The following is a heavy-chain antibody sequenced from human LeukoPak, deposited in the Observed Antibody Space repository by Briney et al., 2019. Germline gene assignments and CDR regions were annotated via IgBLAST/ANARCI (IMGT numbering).Heavy chain of an antibody. J-gene: IGHJ3*02. CDR3: ARPYVWGSYRHAFEI. D-gene: IGHD3-16*02. V-gene: IGHV5-51*01. Sequence: GESLKISCKGSGYSFTSYWIGWVRQMPGKGLEWMGIIYPGDSDTRYSPSFQGQVTISADKSISTAYLQWSSLKASDTAMYYCARPYVWGSYRHAFEIWGQGTMVTVSS. CDR2: IYPGDSDT. CDR1: GYSFTSYW.